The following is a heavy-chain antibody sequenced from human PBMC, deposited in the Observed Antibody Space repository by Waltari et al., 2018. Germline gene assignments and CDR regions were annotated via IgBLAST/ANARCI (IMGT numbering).Heavy chain of an antibody. CDR3: ATKQDQNSGSTLDY. CDR1: GYPLTELS. Sequence: QVQLVQSGAEVKKPGAPVKVSCKVSGYPLTELSMHWVRQAPGKGLEWMGGFDPEDGETIYAQKFQGRVTMTEDTSTDTAYMELSSLRSEDTAVYYCATKQDQNSGSTLDYWGQGTLVTVSS. D-gene: IGHD1-26*01. CDR2: FDPEDGET. V-gene: IGHV1-24*01. J-gene: IGHJ4*02.